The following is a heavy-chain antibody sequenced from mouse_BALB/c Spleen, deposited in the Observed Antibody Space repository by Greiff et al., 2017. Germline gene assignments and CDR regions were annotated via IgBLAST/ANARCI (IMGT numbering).Heavy chain of an antibody. V-gene: IGHV1S126*01. CDR2: IDPSDSET. CDR3: ARTLYGNYGAMDY. D-gene: IGHD2-1*01. Sequence: QVTLKESGPQLVRPGASVKISCKASGYSFTSYWMHWVKQRPGQGLEWIGMIDPSDSETRLNQKFKDKATLTVDKSSSTAYMQLSSPTSEDSAVYYCARTLYGNYGAMDYWGQGTSVTVSS. CDR1: GYSFTSYW. J-gene: IGHJ4*01.